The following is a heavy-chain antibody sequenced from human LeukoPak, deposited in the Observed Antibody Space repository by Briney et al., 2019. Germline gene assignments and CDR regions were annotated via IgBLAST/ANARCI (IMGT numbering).Heavy chain of an antibody. CDR1: GGSLSSYY. CDR3: ARHAGIAAAPEP. D-gene: IGHD6-13*01. CDR2: IYYSGGT. Sequence: SETLSLTCTVSGGSLSSYYWSWIRQPPGRGLEWFGYIYYSGGTNYNPSLKSRVTISVDTSKNQFSLKLSSVTAADTAVYYCARHAGIAAAPEPWGQGTLVTVSS. V-gene: IGHV4-59*08. J-gene: IGHJ5*02.